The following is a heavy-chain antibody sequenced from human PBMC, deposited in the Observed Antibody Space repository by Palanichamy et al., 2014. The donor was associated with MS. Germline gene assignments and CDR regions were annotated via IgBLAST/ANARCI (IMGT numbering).Heavy chain of an antibody. J-gene: IGHJ5*02. CDR2: IYYSGST. Sequence: GLVKPSETLSLTCTVSGGSVSSGSYYWSWIRQPPGKGLEWIGYIYYSGSTNYNPSLKSRVTISVDTSKNQFSLKLSSVTAADTAVYYCAREYDSSGYCQYNWFDPWGQGTLVTVSS. CDR3: AREYDSSGYCQYNWFDP. D-gene: IGHD3-22*01. CDR1: GGSVSSGSYY. V-gene: IGHV4-61*01.